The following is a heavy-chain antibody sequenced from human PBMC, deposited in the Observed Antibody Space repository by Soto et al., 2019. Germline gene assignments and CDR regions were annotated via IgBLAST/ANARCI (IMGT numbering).Heavy chain of an antibody. D-gene: IGHD6-19*01. Sequence: QVQLQQWGAGLLKPSETLSLTCAVSGGSFSAYFWSWIRQPTGKVLEWIGEINHSGSTNYNPSLMPRASFIEHTSMCQVTTQLTAVASAVTAVYFCARLASGWEYYYFDFWGRGTPVTVSS. CDR1: GGSFSAYF. CDR2: INHSGST. J-gene: IGHJ2*01. CDR3: ARLASGWEYYYFDF. V-gene: IGHV4-34*01.